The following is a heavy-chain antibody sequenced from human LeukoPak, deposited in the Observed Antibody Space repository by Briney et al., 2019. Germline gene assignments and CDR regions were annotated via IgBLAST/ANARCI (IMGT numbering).Heavy chain of an antibody. CDR3: ARGFADTAISDYYMDV. D-gene: IGHD5-18*01. CDR1: GGSISSTNW. J-gene: IGHJ6*03. Sequence: PSETLSLTCAVSGGSISSTNWWSWVRQSPGKGLEWIGEIYHSGTSNCNPSLKSRVTISVDKSKNQFSLRLSSVTAADTAVYYCARGFADTAISDYYMDVWGKGTTVTVSS. V-gene: IGHV4-4*02. CDR2: IYHSGTS.